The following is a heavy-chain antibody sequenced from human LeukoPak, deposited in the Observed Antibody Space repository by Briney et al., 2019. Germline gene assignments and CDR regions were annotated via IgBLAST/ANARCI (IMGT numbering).Heavy chain of an antibody. CDR1: GFTFSSYS. V-gene: IGHV3-21*01. CDR2: ISSSSSYI. CDR3: ARNGLLWFGERGYFDY. J-gene: IGHJ4*02. D-gene: IGHD3-10*01. Sequence: PGGSLRLSCAASGFTFSSYSMNWVRQAPGKGLEWVSSISSSSSYIYYADSVKGRFTISRDNAKNSLYLQMNSLRAEDTAVYYCARNGLLWFGERGYFDYWGQGTLVTVSS.